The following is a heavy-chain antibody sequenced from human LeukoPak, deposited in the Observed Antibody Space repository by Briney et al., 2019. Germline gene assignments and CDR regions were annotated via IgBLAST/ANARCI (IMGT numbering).Heavy chain of an antibody. Sequence: GGALRLSCAASGFTFSNYWMHWVRQAPGKGLVWVPRINDDGSSTYYADSVKGRFTISRDNAKNTLYLQMNSLRAGDTAVYYCARGTGTFDSWGQGTLVTVSS. CDR2: INDDGSST. CDR1: GFTFSNYW. D-gene: IGHD1-7*01. J-gene: IGHJ4*02. V-gene: IGHV3-74*01. CDR3: ARGTGTFDS.